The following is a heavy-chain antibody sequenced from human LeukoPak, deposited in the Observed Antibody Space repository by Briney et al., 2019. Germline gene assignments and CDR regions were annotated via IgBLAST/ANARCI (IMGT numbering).Heavy chain of an antibody. CDR2: ISAYNGNT. CDR3: ARVGFFGVVIGGGWFDP. J-gene: IGHJ5*02. CDR1: GYTFTSYG. Sequence: ASVKVSCKASGYTFTSYGISWVRQAPGQGLEWVGWISAYNGNTNYAQKLQGRVTMTTDTSTSTAYMELRSLRSDDTAVYYCARVGFFGVVIGGGWFDPWGQGTLVTVSS. V-gene: IGHV1-18*01. D-gene: IGHD3-3*01.